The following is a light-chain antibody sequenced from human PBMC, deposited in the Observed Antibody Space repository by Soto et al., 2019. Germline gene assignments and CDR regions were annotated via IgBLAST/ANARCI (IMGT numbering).Light chain of an antibody. CDR1: QSVGSN. CDR2: RAS. CDR3: QQYAKWPLT. J-gene: IGKJ4*01. V-gene: IGKV3-15*01. Sequence: EVVMTQSPATLSVSPGERTSLSCRASQSVGSNLGWYQQKPGQAPRLLIYRASTRATGIPARFSGSGSGTEFTLTISSLQSEDIAVYYCQQYAKWPLTFGGETKVEIK.